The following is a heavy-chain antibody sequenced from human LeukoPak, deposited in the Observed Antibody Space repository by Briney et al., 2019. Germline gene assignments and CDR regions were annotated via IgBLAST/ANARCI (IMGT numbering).Heavy chain of an antibody. CDR3: VSYYETY. D-gene: IGHD3-22*01. CDR1: GNYW. Sequence: GGSLRLSCAASGNYWMHWVRQAPGKGLVWVSHINSDGSWTSYADSVKGRFTISKDNAKNTVYLQMNSLRAEDTAVYYCVSYYETYWGRGTLVTVSS. CDR2: INSDGSWT. J-gene: IGHJ4*02. V-gene: IGHV3-74*01.